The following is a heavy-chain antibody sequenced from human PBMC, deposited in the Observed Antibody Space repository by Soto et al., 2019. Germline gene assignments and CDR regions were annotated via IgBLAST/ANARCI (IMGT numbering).Heavy chain of an antibody. D-gene: IGHD3-22*01. CDR1: GYSISTGYY. CDR2: IYRSGST. J-gene: IGHJ4*02. CDR3: ARVAYFDTTGYYYYFDY. V-gene: IGHV4-38-2*01. Sequence: PSETLSLTCAVSGYSISTGYYWGWIRQPPGKGLEWIGSIYRSGSTYYNPSLKSRVTISMDMSKNQFSLKLSSVTAAVTAVYYCARVAYFDTTGYYYYFDYWGQGTLVTVSS.